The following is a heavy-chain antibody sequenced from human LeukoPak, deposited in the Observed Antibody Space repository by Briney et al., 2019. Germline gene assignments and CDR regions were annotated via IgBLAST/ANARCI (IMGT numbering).Heavy chain of an antibody. J-gene: IGHJ3*02. D-gene: IGHD4-17*01. Sequence: GASLKISYKGSGYSFTSYWIGWVRPMPGKGLGWMGIIYPGDSDTRYSPSFQGQVTISADKSISTAYLQWSSLKASDTAMYYCARGALYGDYHAGGAFDIWGQGTMVTVSS. CDR1: GYSFTSYW. CDR2: IYPGDSDT. V-gene: IGHV5-51*01. CDR3: ARGALYGDYHAGGAFDI.